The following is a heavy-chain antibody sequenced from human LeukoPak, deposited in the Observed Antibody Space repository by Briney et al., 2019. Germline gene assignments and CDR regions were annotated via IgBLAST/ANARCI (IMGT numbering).Heavy chain of an antibody. CDR2: ISGSGGST. D-gene: IGHD1-26*01. J-gene: IGHJ6*02. CDR1: GFTFSSYV. CDR3: AKIPVGNYYYYGMDV. V-gene: IGHV3-23*01. Sequence: GGSLRLSCAASGFTFSSYVMSWVRQAPGKGLEWVAAISGSGGSTYYADSVKGRFTISRDNSKNTLYLQMNSLRAEDTAVYYCAKIPVGNYYYYGMDVWGQGTTVTVSS.